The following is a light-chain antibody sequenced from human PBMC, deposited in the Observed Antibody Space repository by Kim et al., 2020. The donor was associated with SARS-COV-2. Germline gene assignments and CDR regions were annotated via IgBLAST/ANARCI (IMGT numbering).Light chain of an antibody. CDR3: QVWDSSSNHVV. Sequence: SYELTQPPSVSVATGKTARITCGENNIGSKSVHWYQQQPGQAPVLVVYDDRDRPSGIPERFSGSNSGNTATLTISRVEAGDEADYYCQVWDSSSNHVVFG. V-gene: IGLV3-21*03. CDR2: DDR. CDR1: NIGSKS. J-gene: IGLJ2*01.